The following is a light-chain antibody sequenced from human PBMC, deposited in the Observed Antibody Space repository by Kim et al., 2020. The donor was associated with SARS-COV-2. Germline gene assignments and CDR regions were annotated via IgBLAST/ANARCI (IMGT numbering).Light chain of an antibody. Sequence: SPGERATLSCSANETLSSSYIGWYQQKPGRAPRLLAFGASSRATGIPDRFSCGGSGTDFTLTITRLEPEDFAVYFCQQHGSSPRTFGQGTRLEIK. CDR3: QQHGSSPRT. J-gene: IGKJ5*01. CDR1: ETLSSSY. CDR2: GAS. V-gene: IGKV3-20*01.